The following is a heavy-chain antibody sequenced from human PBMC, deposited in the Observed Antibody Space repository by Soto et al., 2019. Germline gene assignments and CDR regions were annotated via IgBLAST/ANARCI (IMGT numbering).Heavy chain of an antibody. Sequence: QVQLVQSGAELRKPGSAVKLSCKASGGTFSNSPISWVRQIPGQGPEWMGRIIPSPARTIYSRKFGGRVTLTADKSTQTFYMTLSSLTTEDSGVYYCARDQVGASSFDYWGQGTRVTVSS. CDR2: IIPSPART. J-gene: IGHJ4*02. CDR3: ARDQVGASSFDY. CDR1: GGTFSNSP. V-gene: IGHV1-69*08. D-gene: IGHD1-26*01.